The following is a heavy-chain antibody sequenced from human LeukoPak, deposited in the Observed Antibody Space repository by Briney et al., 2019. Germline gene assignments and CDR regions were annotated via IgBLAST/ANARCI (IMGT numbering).Heavy chain of an antibody. CDR3: ARGEGIAAAGTKALDY. J-gene: IGHJ4*02. CDR2: IYYSGST. Sequence: PSETLSLTCTVSGGSISSSSYYWGWIRQPPGKGLEWIGSIYYSGSTYYNPSLKSRVTISVDTSKNQFSLKLSSVTAADTAVYYCARGEGIAAAGTKALDYWGQGTLVTVSS. CDR1: GGSISSSSYY. D-gene: IGHD6-13*01. V-gene: IGHV4-39*01.